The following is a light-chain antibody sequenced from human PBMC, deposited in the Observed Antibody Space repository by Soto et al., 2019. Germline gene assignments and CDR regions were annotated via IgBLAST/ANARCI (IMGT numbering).Light chain of an antibody. V-gene: IGKV1-13*02. CDR3: QQFNSYPRT. J-gene: IGKJ1*01. CDR2: DAS. Sequence: AIQLTQSPSSLSASVGDRVTITCRASQVISSALAWYQQKPGKAPKLLIYDASSLESGVPSRFSGSGSGTDFTLNISSLQPEDFATYYCQQFNSYPRTFGQGTKVEIK. CDR1: QVISSA.